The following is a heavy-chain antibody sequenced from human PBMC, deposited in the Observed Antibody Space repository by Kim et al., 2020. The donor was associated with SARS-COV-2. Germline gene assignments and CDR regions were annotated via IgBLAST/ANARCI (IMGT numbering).Heavy chain of an antibody. CDR1: GFIFSDSG. D-gene: IGHD2-15*01. CDR3: ARDGVATTPFFGNFDY. J-gene: IGHJ4*02. V-gene: IGHV3-33*01. CDR2: IWRDGSEI. Sequence: GGSLRLSCAASGFIFSDSGMHWVRQAPGKGLEWVAVIWRDGSEIHYADSVKGRFTISRDNSKNTLSLQMNSLRAEDTAVYYCARDGVATTPFFGNFDYWGQGTLATVSS.